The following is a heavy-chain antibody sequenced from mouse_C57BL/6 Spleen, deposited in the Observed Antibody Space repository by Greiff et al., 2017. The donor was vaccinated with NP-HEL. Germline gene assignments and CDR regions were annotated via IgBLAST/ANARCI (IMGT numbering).Heavy chain of an antibody. CDR2: IDPEDGET. D-gene: IGHD2-4*01. Sequence: EVQLQQSGAELVKPGASVKLSCTASGFNIKDYYMPWVKQRTEQGLEWIGRIDPEDGETKYAAKFQGKATITADTSYNTAYLQLSSLTSEDTAVYYCARFYDYDVDYWGQGTTLTVSS. V-gene: IGHV14-2*01. CDR1: GFNIKDYY. J-gene: IGHJ2*01. CDR3: ARFYDYDVDY.